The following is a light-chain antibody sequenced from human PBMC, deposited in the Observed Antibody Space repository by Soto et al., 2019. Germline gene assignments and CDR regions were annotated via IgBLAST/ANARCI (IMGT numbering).Light chain of an antibody. CDR1: SSDIGAYDY. CDR3: AAWDDSLAWV. CDR2: EVR. V-gene: IGLV2-14*01. Sequence: QSVLTQPASVSGSPGQSITISCTGTSSDIGAYDYVSWYQQRPGKAPKLMIYEVRYRPSGVSNRFSGSKSGNTASLTISGLQAEDEADYYCAAWDDSLAWVFGGGTKLTVL. J-gene: IGLJ3*02.